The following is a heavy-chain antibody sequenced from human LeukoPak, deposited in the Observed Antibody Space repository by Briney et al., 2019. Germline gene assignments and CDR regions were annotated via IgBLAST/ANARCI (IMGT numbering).Heavy chain of an antibody. CDR2: ISYDGSNK. CDR1: GFTFSSYA. Sequence: PGGSLRLSCAASGFTFSSYAMHWVRQAPGKGLEWVAVISYDGSNKYYADSVKGRFTISRDNSKNTLYLQMNSLRAEDTAVYYCARDLDRYCSSTSCYTSPDYWGQGTLVTVSS. V-gene: IGHV3-30-3*01. D-gene: IGHD2-2*02. CDR3: ARDLDRYCSSTSCYTSPDY. J-gene: IGHJ4*02.